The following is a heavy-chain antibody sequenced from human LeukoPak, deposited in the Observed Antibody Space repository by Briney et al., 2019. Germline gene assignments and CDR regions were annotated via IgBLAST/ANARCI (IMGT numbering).Heavy chain of an antibody. Sequence: KPSQTLSLTCTVSGGSISSGGYYWSWIRQHPGKGLEWIGYIYYSGTAYYNPSLKSRVTISVDTSKNQFSLKLSSVTAADTAVYYCARIERFWFDPWGQGTLVTVSS. D-gene: IGHD6-25*01. J-gene: IGHJ5*02. V-gene: IGHV4-31*03. CDR2: IYYSGTA. CDR3: ARIERFWFDP. CDR1: GGSISSGGYY.